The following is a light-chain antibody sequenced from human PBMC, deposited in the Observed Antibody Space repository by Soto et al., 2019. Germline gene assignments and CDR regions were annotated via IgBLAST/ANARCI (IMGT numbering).Light chain of an antibody. J-gene: IGLJ2*01. CDR2: GNS. Sequence: QSVLTQPPSVSGAPGQRVTISCTGSSSNIGAGYDVHWYQQLPGTAPKLLIYGNSNRPSGVPDRFSGSKSGTSASLAITGVEAESEADYYCQSCDRSLSDVVFGAGTKLTVL. CDR3: QSCDRSLSDVV. CDR1: SSNIGAGYD. V-gene: IGLV1-40*01.